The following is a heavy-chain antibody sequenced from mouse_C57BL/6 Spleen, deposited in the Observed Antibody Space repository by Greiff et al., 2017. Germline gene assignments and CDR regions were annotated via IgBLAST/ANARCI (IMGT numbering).Heavy chain of an antibody. D-gene: IGHD2-3*01. CDR3: ARHYDGYSWVAY. CDR1: GFTFSSYG. J-gene: IGHJ3*01. Sequence: EVMLVESGGDLVKPGGSLKLSCAASGFTFSSYGMSWVRQTPDKGLEWVGTISSGGSYTYYPDSVKGRFTISRDNAKNTLYLQMSSLESEDTAMYYCARHYDGYSWVAYWGQGILVTVSA. CDR2: ISSGGSYT. V-gene: IGHV5-6*02.